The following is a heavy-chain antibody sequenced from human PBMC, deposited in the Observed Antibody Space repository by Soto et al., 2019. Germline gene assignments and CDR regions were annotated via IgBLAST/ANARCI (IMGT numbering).Heavy chain of an antibody. V-gene: IGHV4-30-4*01. J-gene: IGHJ6*02. CDR1: AGMTRRCCYF. Sequence: VSAGMTRRCCYFWSWIRQDQRKGLEWIGYVYYSGSTYYKPSLKSRVTISVDTSKNQFSLKLSSVTAVYTAVHHCARGYYPMDAWGQGTTGT. CDR2: VYYSGST. CDR3: ARGYYPMDA.